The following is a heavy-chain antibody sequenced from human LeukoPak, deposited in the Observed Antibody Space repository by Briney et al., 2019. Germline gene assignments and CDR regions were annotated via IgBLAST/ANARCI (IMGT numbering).Heavy chain of an antibody. J-gene: IGHJ4*02. D-gene: IGHD6-19*01. CDR2: INTNTGNP. CDR3: ARVHRYSSGWYLGY. CDR1: GYTFTTYY. V-gene: IGHV7-4-1*02. Sequence: ASVKVSCKASGYTFTTYYMHWVRQAPGQGLEWMGWINTNTGNPTYAQGFTGLFVFSLDTSVSTAYLQISSLKAEDTAVYYCARVHRYSSGWYLGYWGQGTLVTVSS.